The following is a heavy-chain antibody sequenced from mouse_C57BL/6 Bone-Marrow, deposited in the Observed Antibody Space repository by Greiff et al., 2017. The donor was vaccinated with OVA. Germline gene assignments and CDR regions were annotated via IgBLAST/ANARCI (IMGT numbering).Heavy chain of an antibody. V-gene: IGHV1-62-3*01. D-gene: IGHD2-2*01. CDR1: GYTFTSYW. CDR3: PYYYAMDY. J-gene: IGHJ4*01. Sequence: VQLQQSGAELVKPGASVKLSSKASGYTFTSYWMHWVKQRPGRGLEWIGRIDPNSGGTKYNEKFKSKATLTVDKPSSTAYMQLSSLTSDDSAAYGYPYYYAMDYWGQGTSVTVSS. CDR2: IDPNSGGT.